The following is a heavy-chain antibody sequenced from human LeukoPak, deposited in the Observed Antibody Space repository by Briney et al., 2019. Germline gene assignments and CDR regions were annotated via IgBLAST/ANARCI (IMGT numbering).Heavy chain of an antibody. CDR3: ASGGADSGSLFDY. J-gene: IGHJ4*02. CDR1: GGSISSGDHY. V-gene: IGHV4-30-4*01. Sequence: PSETLSLTCTVSGGSISSGDHYWSWIRQPPGKGLEWIGYIYYSGSTSGSTTYYNLSLKSRVTVSVDTSKNQFSLKLRSVTAADTAVYYCASGGADSGSLFDYWGQGTLVTVSS. CDR2: IYYSGSTSGSTT. D-gene: IGHD5-12*01.